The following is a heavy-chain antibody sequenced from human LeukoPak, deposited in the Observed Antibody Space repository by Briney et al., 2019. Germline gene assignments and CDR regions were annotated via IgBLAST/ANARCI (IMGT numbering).Heavy chain of an antibody. CDR3: ARGLRLRSGSYNAFDI. Sequence: PSETLSLTCAVYGGSFSGYYWSWIRQPPGKGLEWIGEINHSGSTNYNPSLKSRVTISVDTSKNQFSLKLSSVTAADTAVYYCARGLRLRSGSYNAFDIWGQGTMVTVSS. V-gene: IGHV4-34*01. CDR2: INHSGST. CDR1: GGSFSGYY. J-gene: IGHJ3*02. D-gene: IGHD1-26*01.